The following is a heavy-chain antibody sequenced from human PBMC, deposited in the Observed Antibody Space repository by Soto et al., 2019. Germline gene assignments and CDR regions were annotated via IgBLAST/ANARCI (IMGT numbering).Heavy chain of an antibody. V-gene: IGHV4-59*01. CDR1: GGSIKNYY. J-gene: IGHJ6*02. Sequence: SETLSLTCSDSGGSIKNYYWSWIRQPPGRELEWIGYVYYSGSTKYNPSLKSRVTISVDMSNNQFSLKMNSVTAADTAIYYCAGERTPSPPGGVMDVRGQGTTVTVSS. D-gene: IGHD1-26*01. CDR3: AGERTPSPPGGVMDV. CDR2: VYYSGST.